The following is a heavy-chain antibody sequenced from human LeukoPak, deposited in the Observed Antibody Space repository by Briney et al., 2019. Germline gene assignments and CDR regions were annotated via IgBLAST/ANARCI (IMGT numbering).Heavy chain of an antibody. J-gene: IGHJ4*02. D-gene: IGHD2-21*02. CDR2: IIPILGIA. V-gene: IGHV1-69*04. Sequence: SVKVSCKASGGTFSSYAISWVRQAPGQGLEWMGRIIPILGIANYAQKFQGRVTITADKSTSTAYMELSSLRSEDTAVYYCAALSMCGGDCYHFDYWGQGTLVAVSS. CDR3: AALSMCGGDCYHFDY. CDR1: GGTFSSYA.